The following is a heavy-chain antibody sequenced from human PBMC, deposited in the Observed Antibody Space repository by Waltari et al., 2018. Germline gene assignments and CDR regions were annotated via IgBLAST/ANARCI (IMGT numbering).Heavy chain of an antibody. CDR2: INGDGGST. J-gene: IGHJ5*02. D-gene: IGHD2-2*01. CDR3: TRTRYCSTTNCQVDWFDP. CDR1: GFTFRSCW. Sequence: EVQLVESGGGLVQPGGSLSLTCAASGFTFRSCWMHWVRQAPGKGLVWVSRINGDGGSTSYADSVKGRFTISRDNANNTLYLQMNSLRAEDTAVYYCTRTRYCSTTNCQVDWFDPWGQGTLVTVSS. V-gene: IGHV3-74*01.